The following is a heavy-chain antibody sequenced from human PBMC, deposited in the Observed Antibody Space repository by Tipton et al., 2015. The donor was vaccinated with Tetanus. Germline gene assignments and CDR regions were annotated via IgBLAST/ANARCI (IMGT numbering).Heavy chain of an antibody. V-gene: IGHV1-2*02. J-gene: IGHJ6*02. D-gene: IGHD3-22*01. CDR1: GYTFTGYY. CDR2: IDPNSGGT. CDR3: ARDRGDYIYYGMDV. Sequence: QVQLVQSGAEVKKPGASVKVSCKASGYTFTGYYIYWVRQAPGQGLEWMGWIDPNSGGTVYAQKFQGRVTMTRDTSISTAYMERRSLRSDDTAGYYCARDRGDYIYYGMDVWGPGTTVTVS.